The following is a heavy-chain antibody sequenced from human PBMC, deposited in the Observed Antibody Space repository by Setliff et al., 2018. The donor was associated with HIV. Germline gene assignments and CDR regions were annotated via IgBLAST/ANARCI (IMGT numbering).Heavy chain of an antibody. CDR3: AKPVVHHYYYMDV. D-gene: IGHD3-16*02. Sequence: GGSLRLSCAASGFTFSSYGMNWVRQAPGKGLEWVAIIWYDRSEKHYADSVKGRFTISRDNSQNTLYLQMNSLRPEDTAVYYCAKPVVHHYYYMDVWGKGTTVTVSS. CDR1: GFTFSSYG. J-gene: IGHJ6*03. CDR2: IWYDRSEK. V-gene: IGHV3-30*02.